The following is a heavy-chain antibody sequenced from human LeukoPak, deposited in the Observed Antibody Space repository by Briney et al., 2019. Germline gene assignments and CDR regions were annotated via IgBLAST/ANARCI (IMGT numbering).Heavy chain of an antibody. J-gene: IGHJ4*02. D-gene: IGHD5-24*01. CDR3: AREAVTRDGYNEAYFDY. CDR1: GGTFSSYA. Sequence: ASVTVSCKASGGTFSSYAISWVRQAPGQGLEWMGRIIPILGIANYAQKFQGRVTITADKSTSTAYMELSSLRSEDTAVYYCAREAVTRDGYNEAYFDYWGQGTLVTVSS. CDR2: IIPILGIA. V-gene: IGHV1-69*04.